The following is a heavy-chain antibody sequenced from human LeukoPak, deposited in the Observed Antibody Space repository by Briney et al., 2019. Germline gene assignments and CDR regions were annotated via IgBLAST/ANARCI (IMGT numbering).Heavy chain of an antibody. J-gene: IGHJ4*02. V-gene: IGHV4-59*01. CDR2: LYNSGST. CDR1: GVSISSYY. CDR3: ARGSSGYSYG. D-gene: IGHD5-18*01. Sequence: PSETLSLTCTVSGVSISSYYWSWIRQPPGKGLEWIGYLYNSGSTNYNPSLKSRVTISIDTSKNQFSLKLTSVTAADTAVYYCARGSSGYSYGWSQGTLVTVSS.